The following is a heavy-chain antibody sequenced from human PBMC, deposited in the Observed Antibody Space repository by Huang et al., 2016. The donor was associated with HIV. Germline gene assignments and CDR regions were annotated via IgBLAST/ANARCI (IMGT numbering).Heavy chain of an antibody. CDR3: VKETVQWLVTY. D-gene: IGHD6-19*01. Sequence: DSVKGRFTMSRDNSKNTLYLQMNSLRGEDTAFYYCVKETVQWLVTYWGQGTLVTVSS. V-gene: IGHV3-30*02. J-gene: IGHJ4*02.